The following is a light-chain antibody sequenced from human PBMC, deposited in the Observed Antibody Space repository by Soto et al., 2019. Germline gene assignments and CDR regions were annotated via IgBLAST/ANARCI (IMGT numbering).Light chain of an antibody. J-gene: IGKJ3*01. CDR2: GAS. V-gene: IGKV3-15*01. Sequence: EIVMTQSPATLSVSPEERATLSCRASQSISNNLVWYQQIPGQAPRLLMFGASTRATGVPARFSGSGSGTEFTLTISSLQSEDCAVYYCQQFANWPRTFGPGTKVDIK. CDR3: QQFANWPRT. CDR1: QSISNN.